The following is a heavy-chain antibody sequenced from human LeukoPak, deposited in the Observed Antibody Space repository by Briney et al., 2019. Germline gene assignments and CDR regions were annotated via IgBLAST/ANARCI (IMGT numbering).Heavy chain of an antibody. D-gene: IGHD1-26*01. CDR3: AREGPYSGNYYEDY. Sequence: ASVKVSCKASGYTFRSHGITWVRQAPGQGLEWMGWISAYNGNTNYAQKLQGRVTMTTDTSTSTAYMGLRSLRSDDTAVYYCAREGPYSGNYYEDYWGQGTLVTVSS. CDR1: GYTFRSHG. CDR2: ISAYNGNT. J-gene: IGHJ4*02. V-gene: IGHV1-18*01.